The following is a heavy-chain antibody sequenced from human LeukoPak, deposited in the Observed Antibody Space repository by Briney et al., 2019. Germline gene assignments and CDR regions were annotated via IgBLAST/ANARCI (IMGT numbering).Heavy chain of an antibody. CDR2: ISSSGSTI. CDR1: GFTFSDYY. V-gene: IGHV3-11*04. CDR3: ARVGFYASSRYYPDY. J-gene: IGHJ4*02. D-gene: IGHD2-8*01. Sequence: GGALRLSCAASGFTFSDYYMSWIRQAPGKGLEGVSYISSSGSTIYYADSVKGRFTISRDNAKNSLYLQMNSLRVEDTAVYYCARVGFYASSRYYPDYWGQGTLVTVSS.